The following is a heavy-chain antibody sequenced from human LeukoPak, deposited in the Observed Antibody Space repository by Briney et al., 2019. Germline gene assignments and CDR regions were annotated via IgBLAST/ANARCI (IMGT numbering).Heavy chain of an antibody. CDR3: AKDKAVAGVDLDY. Sequence: GGSLRLSCAASGFTFSSYGMHWVRQAPGKGLGWVAFIRYDGSNKYYADSVKGRFTISRDNSKNTLYLQMNSLRAEDTAVYYCAKDKAVAGVDLDYWGQGTLVTVSS. V-gene: IGHV3-30*02. CDR1: GFTFSSYG. J-gene: IGHJ4*02. CDR2: IRYDGSNK. D-gene: IGHD6-19*01.